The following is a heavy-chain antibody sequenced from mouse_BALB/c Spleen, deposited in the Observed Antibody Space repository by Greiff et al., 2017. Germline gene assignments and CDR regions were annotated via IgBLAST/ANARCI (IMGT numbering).Heavy chain of an antibody. CDR3: TTLDSSDYRPFAY. J-gene: IGHJ3*01. CDR1: GYTFTSYW. V-gene: IGHV1-69*02. Sequence: QVQLQQPGAELVQPGASVKLSCKASGYTFTSYWINWVKQRPGQGLEWIGNIYPSDSYTNYNQKFKDKATLTVDKSSSTAYMQLSSPTSEDSAVYYCTTLDSSDYRPFAYWGQGTLVTVSA. D-gene: IGHD3-2*01. CDR2: IYPSDSYT.